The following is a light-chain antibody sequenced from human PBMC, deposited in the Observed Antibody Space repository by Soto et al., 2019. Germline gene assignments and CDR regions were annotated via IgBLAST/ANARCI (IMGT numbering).Light chain of an antibody. CDR3: SSYTTTSTRV. V-gene: IGLV2-14*01. CDR2: EVS. CDR1: SSDVGGYKF. Sequence: QSVLTQPASVSGSPGQSITISCTGTSSDVGGYKFVSWYQQHPGTAPKLMIYEVSNRPSGVSDRFSGSKSGNTASLTISGLQAEDEADYSCSSYTTTSTRVFGTGTKVTVL. J-gene: IGLJ1*01.